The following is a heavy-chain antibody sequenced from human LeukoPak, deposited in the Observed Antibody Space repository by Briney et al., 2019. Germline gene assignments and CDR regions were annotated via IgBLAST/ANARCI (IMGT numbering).Heavy chain of an antibody. V-gene: IGHV4-39*07. CDR3: ARVRGVIITGYYMDV. J-gene: IGHJ6*03. CDR2: IFYSGST. Sequence: PSETLSLTCTVSGGSISTSNYYWGWIRQPPGKGLEWIGNIFYSGSTYYSPSLRSRVTISLDTSKNQFSLKLSSVTAADTAVYYCARVRGVIITGYYMDVWGKGTTVTVSS. D-gene: IGHD3-10*01. CDR1: GGSISTSNYY.